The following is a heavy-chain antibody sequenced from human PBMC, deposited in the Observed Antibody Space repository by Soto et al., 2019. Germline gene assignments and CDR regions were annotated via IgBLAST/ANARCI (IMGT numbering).Heavy chain of an antibody. Sequence: HPGGSLRLSCAASGFTFSIYSMNWVRQAPGKGLEWVSYISSSSSIINYADSVKGRFTISRDNAKNSLYLQMNSLRDEDTAVYHCAREVYLDYWGQGTLVTVSS. CDR1: GFTFSIYS. CDR3: AREVYLDY. J-gene: IGHJ4*02. V-gene: IGHV3-48*02. CDR2: ISSSSSII.